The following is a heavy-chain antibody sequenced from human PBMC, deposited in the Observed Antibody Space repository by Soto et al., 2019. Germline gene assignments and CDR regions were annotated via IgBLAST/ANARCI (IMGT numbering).Heavy chain of an antibody. CDR3: ASHFTGVLVLGTSPPGGDNFGWDV. V-gene: IGHV1-69*02. CDR1: GGTFSRYT. CDR2: IIPIVDIP. Sequence: QVQLVQSGAEVKKPGSSVKVSCKASGGTFSRYTFTWVRQAPGQGLEWMGRIIPIVDIPNYAQKFQGRVTITADKPTSTASMELRRLTSDDTAVYYCASHFTGVLVLGTSPPGGDNFGWDVWGQGTTVSVS. J-gene: IGHJ6*02. D-gene: IGHD2-8*02.